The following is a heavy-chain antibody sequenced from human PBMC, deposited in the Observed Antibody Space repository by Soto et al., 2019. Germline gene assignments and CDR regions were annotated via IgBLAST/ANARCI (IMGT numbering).Heavy chain of an antibody. D-gene: IGHD5-18*01. J-gene: IGHJ1*01. Sequence: QVQVVQSGAEVKKPGSSVKISCKASGRIFSSFPTSWVRQVPGQGLEWMGGVISASGSVTYAPKFQGRVTMTAVTSAGIGYMELTSLTSEDTDIYYCARVGSRDAYNYVLDQWGPGTMVTVSS. CDR2: VISASGSV. CDR1: GRIFSSFP. CDR3: ARVGSRDAYNYVLDQ. V-gene: IGHV1-69*06.